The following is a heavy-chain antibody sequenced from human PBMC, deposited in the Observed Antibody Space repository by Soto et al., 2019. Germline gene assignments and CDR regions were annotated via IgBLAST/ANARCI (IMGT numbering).Heavy chain of an antibody. CDR2: IDPSDSYT. J-gene: IGHJ6*02. Sequence: GQSLTIPSKVVRYSFASYCVRWVRLMPGKGLEWMGRIDPSDSYTNYSPSFQGHVTISADKSISTAYLQWSSLKASDTAMYYWARTSDLGMDVWGQGTTVTVSS. V-gene: IGHV5-10-1*01. CDR1: RYSFASYC. D-gene: IGHD2-21*01. CDR3: ARTSDLGMDV.